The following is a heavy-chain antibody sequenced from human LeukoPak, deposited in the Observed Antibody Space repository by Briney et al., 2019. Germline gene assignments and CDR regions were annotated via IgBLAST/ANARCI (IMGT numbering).Heavy chain of an antibody. CDR2: ISGSGDST. CDR1: EFTFSSYA. CDR3: AKTRPLDSSSWSHGDY. Sequence: GGSLGLSCAASEFTFSSYAMSWVRQAPGKGLEWVSAISGSGDSTYYGDSVKGRFTISRDNSKNTLYLQMNSLRAEDTAVYYCAKTRPLDSSSWSHGDYWGQGTLVTVSS. J-gene: IGHJ4*02. V-gene: IGHV3-23*01. D-gene: IGHD6-13*01.